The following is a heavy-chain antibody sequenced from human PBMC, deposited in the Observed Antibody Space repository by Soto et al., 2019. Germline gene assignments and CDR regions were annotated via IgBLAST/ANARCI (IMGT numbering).Heavy chain of an antibody. Sequence: VASVKVSCKASGYTFTSYAMHWVRQAPGQRLEWMGWINAGNGNTKYSQKFQGRVTITRDTSASTAYMELSSLRSEDTAVYYCARACSSTSCYGMDVWGQGTTVTVSS. CDR1: GYTFTSYA. CDR3: ARACSSTSCYGMDV. CDR2: INAGNGNT. J-gene: IGHJ6*02. V-gene: IGHV1-3*01. D-gene: IGHD2-2*01.